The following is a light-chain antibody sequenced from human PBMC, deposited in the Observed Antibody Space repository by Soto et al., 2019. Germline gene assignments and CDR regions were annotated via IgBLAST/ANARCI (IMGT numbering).Light chain of an antibody. Sequence: DMQLTQSPSFLSASVGDRVTITCRASQGISSYLAWYQQKPGKAPKLLIYAASTLQRGVPSRFSGSGSGTEFTLTISSLQPEDFATYYCQHLDSYSTFGQGTRLEIK. J-gene: IGKJ5*01. CDR3: QHLDSYST. CDR2: AAS. V-gene: IGKV1-9*01. CDR1: QGISSY.